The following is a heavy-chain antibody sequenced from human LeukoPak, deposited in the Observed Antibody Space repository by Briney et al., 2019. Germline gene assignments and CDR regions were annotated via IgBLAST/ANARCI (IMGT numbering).Heavy chain of an antibody. CDR3: ARHTPRHSSGWYYFDS. Sequence: SETLSLTCTGSGGSISSYYWSWIRQAPGKGLEWIAYISYTGSTNYNASSGSTNYNPSLKSRVTISMDTSKNQFSLKLSSVTAADTAVYYCARHTPRHSSGWYYFDSWGQGTLVTVSS. CDR1: GGSISSYY. CDR2: ISYTGSTNYNASSGST. J-gene: IGHJ4*02. V-gene: IGHV4-59*08. D-gene: IGHD6-19*01.